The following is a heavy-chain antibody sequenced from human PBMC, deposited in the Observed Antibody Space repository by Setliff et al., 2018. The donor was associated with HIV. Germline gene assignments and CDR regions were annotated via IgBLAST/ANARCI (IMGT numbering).Heavy chain of an antibody. V-gene: IGHV4-61*01. J-gene: IGHJ4*02. D-gene: IGHD1-7*01. Sequence: SETLSLTCTVSGGSVSTGNYYWNWIRLPPGKGLEWIGYIFYSGSTNYNPSLKSRVTISVDTSKNQFSLRLNSVTAADTAVYYCARTDRRTTDFDYWGQGTLVTVSS. CDR3: ARTDRRTTDFDY. CDR1: GGSVSTGNYY. CDR2: IFYSGST.